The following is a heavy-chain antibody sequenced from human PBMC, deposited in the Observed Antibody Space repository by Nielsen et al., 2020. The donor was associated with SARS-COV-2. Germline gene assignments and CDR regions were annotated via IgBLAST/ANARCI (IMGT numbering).Heavy chain of an antibody. Sequence: GESLKISCAASGFTFSNDWMSWVRQAPGKGLEWVANMNKDGSEKHYVGSVKGRFTISRDNAKNSLYLQMNSLRAEDTALYYCATWPTWGYYGMDVWGQGTTVTVSS. V-gene: IGHV3-7*03. CDR2: MNKDGSEK. CDR1: GFTFSNDW. CDR3: ATWPTWGYYGMDV. J-gene: IGHJ6*02. D-gene: IGHD2/OR15-2a*01.